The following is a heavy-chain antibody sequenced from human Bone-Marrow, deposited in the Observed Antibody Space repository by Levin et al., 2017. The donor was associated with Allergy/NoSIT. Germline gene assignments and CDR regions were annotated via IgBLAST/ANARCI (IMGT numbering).Heavy chain of an antibody. V-gene: IGHV4-61*02. Sequence: SETLSLTCSVSGGSISSGRYYFTWVRQSAGKGLEWIGRIYTTGSTNYNPSLESRVTISRDTFKKEVYLTLSSVTAADTAVYYCAGDRLASLYYYSMDVWGRGTTVIVSS. CDR1: GGSISSGRYY. J-gene: IGHJ6*03. CDR3: AGDRLASLYYYSMDV. CDR2: IYTTGST.